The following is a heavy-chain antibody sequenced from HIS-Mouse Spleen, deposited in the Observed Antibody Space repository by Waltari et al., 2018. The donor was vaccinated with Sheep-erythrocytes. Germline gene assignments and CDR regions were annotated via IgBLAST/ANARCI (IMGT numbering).Heavy chain of an antibody. D-gene: IGHD5-18*01. J-gene: IGHJ4*02. CDR2: IYYSGST. CDR3: ARHKDTAMVHFDY. V-gene: IGHV4-39*01. Sequence: QLQLQESGPGLVKPSETLSLPCTVSGGSISSRSYYWGWIRQPPGKGLEWIGSIYYSGSTYYNPSLKSRVTISVDTSKNQFSLKLSSVTAADTAVYYCARHKDTAMVHFDYWGQGTLVTVSS. CDR1: GGSISSRSYY.